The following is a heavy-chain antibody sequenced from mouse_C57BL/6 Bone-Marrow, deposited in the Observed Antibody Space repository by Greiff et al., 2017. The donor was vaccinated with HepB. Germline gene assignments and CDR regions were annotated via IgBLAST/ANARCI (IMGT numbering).Heavy chain of an antibody. D-gene: IGHD2-5*01. Sequence: QVHVKQPGAELVRPGSSVKLSCKASGYTFTSYWMDWVKQRPGQGLEWIGNIYPSDSETHYNQKFKDKATLTVDKSSSTAYMQLSSLTSEDSAVYYCARRGPYYSTNYAMDYWGQGTSVTVSS. CDR1: GYTFTSYW. J-gene: IGHJ4*01. CDR3: ARRGPYYSTNYAMDY. V-gene: IGHV1-61*01. CDR2: IYPSDSET.